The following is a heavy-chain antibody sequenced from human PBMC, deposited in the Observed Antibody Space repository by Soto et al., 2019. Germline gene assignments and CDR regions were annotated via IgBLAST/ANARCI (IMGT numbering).Heavy chain of an antibody. CDR3: ARVYKSSGWYYFDY. V-gene: IGHV3-13*01. D-gene: IGHD6-19*01. CDR1: GFTFSSYD. J-gene: IGHJ4*02. Sequence: GGSLRLSCAASGFTFSSYDMHWVRQATGKGLEWVSAIGTAGDTYYPGSVKGRFTISRENAKNSLYLQMNSLRAGDTAVYYCARVYKSSGWYYFDYWGQGTLVTVSS. CDR2: IGTAGDT.